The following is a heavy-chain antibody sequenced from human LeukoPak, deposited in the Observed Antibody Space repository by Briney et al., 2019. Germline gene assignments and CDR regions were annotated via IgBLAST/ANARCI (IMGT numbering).Heavy chain of an antibody. CDR2: ISAYNGNT. D-gene: IGHD6-19*01. J-gene: IGHJ5*02. CDR1: SYTFTSYG. V-gene: IGHV1-18*01. CDR3: ARDPRVLIAVAGTIDP. Sequence: ASVKVSCKASSYTFTSYGIGWVRQAPGQGLEWMGWISAYNGNTNYAQKLQGRVTMTTDTSTSTAYMELRSLRSDDTAVYYCARDPRVLIAVAGTIDPWGQGTLVTVSS.